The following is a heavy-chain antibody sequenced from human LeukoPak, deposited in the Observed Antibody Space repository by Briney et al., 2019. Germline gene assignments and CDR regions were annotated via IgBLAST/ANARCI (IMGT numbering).Heavy chain of an antibody. D-gene: IGHD3-10*01. CDR3: ANSRGHGSGNL. V-gene: IGHV3-23*01. Sequence: GGSLRLSCAASGFTFSSYGMSWVHQAPGKWLGWVSAISGSGGSTYYADSVKGRFTISRDNSRNTVYLQMDSLRAEDTAVYYCANSRGHGSGNLWGQGTMVTVSS. CDR2: ISGSGGST. CDR1: GFTFSSYG. J-gene: IGHJ5*02.